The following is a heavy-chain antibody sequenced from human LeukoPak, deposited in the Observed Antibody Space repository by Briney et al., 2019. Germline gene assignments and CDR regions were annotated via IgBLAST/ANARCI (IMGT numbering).Heavy chain of an antibody. CDR3: ARGPGIAAAGPI. CDR2: ISSSSTYT. CDR1: GFTLSDYY. J-gene: IGHJ3*02. V-gene: IGHV3-11*05. D-gene: IGHD6-13*01. Sequence: GGSLRLSCAASGFTLSDYYLTWIRQAPGKGLEWVSHISSSSTYTDYADSVKGRFTISRDNAKKSLYLQMNSLRDDDTAVYYCARGPGIAAAGPIWGQGTMVTVSS.